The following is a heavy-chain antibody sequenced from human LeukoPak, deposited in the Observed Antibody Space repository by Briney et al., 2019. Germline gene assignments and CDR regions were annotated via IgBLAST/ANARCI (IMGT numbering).Heavy chain of an antibody. Sequence: PPASVKVSCKASGYTFTNYFIHWVRQAPGQGLEWMGIINPRGGSTSYPQKFQGRVTMTRDMSTSTVYMELSSLRSEDTAVYYCAREDSGLDWLRHNWFDPWGQGTLVTVSS. CDR1: GYTFTNYF. J-gene: IGHJ5*02. CDR3: AREDSGLDWLRHNWFDP. V-gene: IGHV1-46*01. CDR2: INPRGGST. D-gene: IGHD3-9*01.